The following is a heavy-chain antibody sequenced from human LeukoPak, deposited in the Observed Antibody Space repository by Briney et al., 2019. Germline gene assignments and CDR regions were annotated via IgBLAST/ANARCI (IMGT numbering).Heavy chain of an antibody. V-gene: IGHV3-48*01. J-gene: IGHJ5*02. D-gene: IGHD6-19*01. CDR1: GFTFSSYS. Sequence: GSLRLSCAASGFTFSSYSMNWVRQAPGKGLEWVSYISSSSSTIYYADSVKGRSTISRDNAKNSLYLQMNSLRAEDTAVYYCARGYSSGWLKLPRYNWFDPWGQGTLVTVSS. CDR3: ARGYSSGWLKLPRYNWFDP. CDR2: ISSSSSTI.